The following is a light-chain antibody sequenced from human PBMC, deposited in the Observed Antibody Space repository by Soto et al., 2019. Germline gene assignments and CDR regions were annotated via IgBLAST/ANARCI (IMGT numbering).Light chain of an antibody. V-gene: IGKV3-20*01. J-gene: IGKJ1*01. CDR2: GTS. Sequence: EIVLTQSPGTLSLSPGDRATLSCRASQSLSVSYIAWYQQRPGQAPRLLIYGTSTRATGIPDRFSGSGSGTDFTLAISRLEPEDFDVYYCHQFGDSPQTFGQGTTVEI. CDR1: QSLSVSY. CDR3: HQFGDSPQT.